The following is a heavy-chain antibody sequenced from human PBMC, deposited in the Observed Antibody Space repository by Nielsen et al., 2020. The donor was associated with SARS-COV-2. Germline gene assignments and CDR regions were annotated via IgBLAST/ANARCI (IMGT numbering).Heavy chain of an antibody. V-gene: IGHV3-48*03. CDR3: ASTISLLYSSYGLDV. D-gene: IGHD1-26*01. J-gene: IGHJ6*02. CDR1: GFTFSTYE. Sequence: GESLKISCAASGFTFSTYEMNWVRQAPGKGLEWVSYISSSGSTIYYADSVKGRFTISRDNAKNSLYLQMNSLRAEDTAVYYCASTISLLYSSYGLDVWGQGTTVTVSS. CDR2: ISSSGSTI.